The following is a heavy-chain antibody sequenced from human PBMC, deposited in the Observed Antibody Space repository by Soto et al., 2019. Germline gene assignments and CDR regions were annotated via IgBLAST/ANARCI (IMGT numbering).Heavy chain of an antibody. CDR2: INPSGGST. J-gene: IGHJ3*02. V-gene: IGHV1-46*03. CDR3: ARVSLHDAFDI. CDR1: GYTFTSYY. Sequence: ASVKVSCKASGYTFTSYYMHWVRQAPGQGLEWMGIINPSGGSTSYAQKFQGRVTMTRDTTTSTVYMELSSLRSEDTAVYYCARVSLHDAFDIWGQGTMVTVSS.